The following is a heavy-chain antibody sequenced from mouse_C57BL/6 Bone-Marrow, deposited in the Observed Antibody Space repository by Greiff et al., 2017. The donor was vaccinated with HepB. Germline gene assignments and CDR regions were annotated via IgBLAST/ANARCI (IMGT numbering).Heavy chain of an antibody. Sequence: EVQLQQSGAELVKPGASVKLSCTASGYNIKDYYMHWVKQRPEQGLEWIGRIDPEDGNTKYDAKFQGKATITADKSSSTAYMQLSSLTSEDSAVYYCARYDGSSAACFAYWGQGTLVTVSA. CDR1: GYNIKDYY. CDR2: IDPEDGNT. CDR3: ARYDGSSAACFAY. J-gene: IGHJ3*01. V-gene: IGHV14-2*01. D-gene: IGHD1-1*01.